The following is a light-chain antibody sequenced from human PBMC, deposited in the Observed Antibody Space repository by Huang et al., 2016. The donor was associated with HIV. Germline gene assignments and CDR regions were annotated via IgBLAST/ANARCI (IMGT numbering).Light chain of an antibody. V-gene: IGKV1-39*01. Sequence: DIQMTQSPSSLSASVGDRVTITCRASQPITIYLNWYQQKPGKAPKLLIYGASSLQRWVPSRFSGSGSCTDFTLSISSLQPEDSATYYCQQSYSTPRTFGQGTKVEIK. CDR3: QQSYSTPRT. CDR1: QPITIY. J-gene: IGKJ1*01. CDR2: GAS.